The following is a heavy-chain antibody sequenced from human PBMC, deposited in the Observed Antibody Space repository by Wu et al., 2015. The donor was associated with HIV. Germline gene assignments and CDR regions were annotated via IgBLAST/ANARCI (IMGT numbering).Heavy chain of an antibody. V-gene: IGHV1-69*12. D-gene: IGHD3-3*01. CDR3: ARLKYYDFWTSGGYYYYMDV. Sequence: QVQLVQSGAEVKKPGSSVKVSCKASGGTFSSYAISWVRQAPGQGLEWMGGIIPIFGTANYAQKFQGRVTITADESTSTAYMELSSLRSEDTAVYYCARLKYYDFWTSGGYYYYMDVWGKGTTVTVSS. CDR2: IIPIFGTA. J-gene: IGHJ6*03. CDR1: GGTFSSYA.